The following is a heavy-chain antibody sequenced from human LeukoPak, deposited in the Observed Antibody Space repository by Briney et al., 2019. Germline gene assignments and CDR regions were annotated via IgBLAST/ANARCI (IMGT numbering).Heavy chain of an antibody. V-gene: IGHV4-59*01. J-gene: IGHJ4*02. CDR1: GGSISTYY. CDR3: ARGGKVSHGEMATFYW. Sequence: SETLSLTCTVSGGSISTYYWSWIRQPPGKGLEFIGYIFYSGGTNYNPSLKGRVSISVDTSKNLFSLNLRSVTAADTAVYYCARGGKVSHGEMATFYWWGQGTLVTVSS. D-gene: IGHD5-24*01. CDR2: IFYSGGT.